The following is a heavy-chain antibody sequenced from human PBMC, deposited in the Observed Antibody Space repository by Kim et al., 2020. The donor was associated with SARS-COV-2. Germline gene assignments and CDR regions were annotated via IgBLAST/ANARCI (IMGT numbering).Heavy chain of an antibody. CDR2: IYYSGST. V-gene: IGHV4-39*01. D-gene: IGHD5-18*01. CDR3: ARRVDTAMGAAFDI. CDR1: GGSISSSSYY. J-gene: IGHJ3*02. Sequence: SETLSLTCTVSGGSISSSSYYWGWIRQPPGKGLEWIGSIYYSGSTYYNPSLKSRVTISVDTSKNQFSLKLSSVTAADTAVYYCARRVDTAMGAAFDIWGQGTMVTVSS.